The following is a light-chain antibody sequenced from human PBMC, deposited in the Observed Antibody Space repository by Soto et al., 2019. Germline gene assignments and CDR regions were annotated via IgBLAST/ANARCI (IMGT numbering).Light chain of an antibody. J-gene: IGKJ2*01. CDR3: EQYGRSPPFT. Sequence: ELVLTQSPGTLCLSPGERATLSCRASQSVSSSYLAWYQQKPGQAPRLLIYGASNRATGIPDRFSGSGSGTDFTLTISRLEPEDFAVYFCEQYGRSPPFTFGQGTKVEIK. CDR1: QSVSSSY. V-gene: IGKV3-20*01. CDR2: GAS.